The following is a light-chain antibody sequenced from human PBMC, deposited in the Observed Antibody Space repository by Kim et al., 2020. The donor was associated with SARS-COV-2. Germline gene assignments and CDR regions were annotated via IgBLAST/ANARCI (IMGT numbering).Light chain of an antibody. CDR2: DND. J-gene: IGLJ3*02. CDR1: RSNIGNNP. CDR3: ATWDSSLSVGV. V-gene: IGLV1-51*01. Sequence: QSVLTQPPSVSAAPGHKVTISCSRSRSNIGNNPVSWYQQFPGTAPRLITYDNDKRPSGIPDRFSSSKSGTSATLGITGLRTGDEADYYCATWDSSLSVGVFGGGTKVTVL.